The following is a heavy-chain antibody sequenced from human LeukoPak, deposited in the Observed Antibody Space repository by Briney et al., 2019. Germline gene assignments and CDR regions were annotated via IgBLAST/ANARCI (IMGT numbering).Heavy chain of an antibody. D-gene: IGHD3-10*01. J-gene: IGHJ4*02. Sequence: QPGGSLRLSCAASGFTFDDYAMHWVRHAPGKGLEWVSLISWDGGSTYYADSVKGRFTISRDNSKNSLYLQMNSPRAEDTALYYCARDMAGYSYASGKIDYWGQGTLVTVSS. CDR1: GFTFDDYA. CDR2: ISWDGGST. V-gene: IGHV3-43D*03. CDR3: ARDMAGYSYASGKIDY.